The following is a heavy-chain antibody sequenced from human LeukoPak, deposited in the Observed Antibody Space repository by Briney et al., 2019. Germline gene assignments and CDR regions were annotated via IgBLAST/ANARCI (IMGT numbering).Heavy chain of an antibody. CDR2: INPKNGDT. J-gene: IGHJ4*02. CDR1: GYPFSDYY. CDR3: ARLSAL. V-gene: IGHV1-2*02. Sequence: ASVKVFCKTSGYPFSDYYIHWIRQASGQGLESMGWINPKNGDTKYAQRSQGRLTITMDTSIDTVYMELRSLRYDDTAVYYCARLSALWGQGILVTVSS.